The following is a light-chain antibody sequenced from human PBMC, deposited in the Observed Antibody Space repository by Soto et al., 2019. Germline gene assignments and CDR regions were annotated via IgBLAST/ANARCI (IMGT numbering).Light chain of an antibody. CDR1: SSDVAAYNY. J-gene: IGLJ2*01. Sequence: QSVLTQPASVSGSPGQSITISCTGTSSDVAAYNYVSWYQQHPGKAPKLIIYDVINRPSGVSNRFSASKSANTASLTISGLQAEDEADYYCSSYTSRGTLFFGGGTKVTVL. CDR2: DVI. V-gene: IGLV2-14*03. CDR3: SSYTSRGTLF.